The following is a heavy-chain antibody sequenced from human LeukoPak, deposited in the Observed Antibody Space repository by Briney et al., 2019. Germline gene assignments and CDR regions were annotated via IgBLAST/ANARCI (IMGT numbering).Heavy chain of an antibody. CDR3: AREGQWLPDWFDP. J-gene: IGHJ5*02. CDR2: IHYSGRT. Sequence: PSQTLSLTCTVSGGSINNNNYYWSWIRQHPGQGLEWIGYIHYSGRTFYNPSLKSRLTISVDTSNNQFSLKLTSVTAADTAVYYCAREGQWLPDWFDPWGQGTLVTVSS. D-gene: IGHD6-19*01. V-gene: IGHV4-31*03. CDR1: GGSINNNNYY.